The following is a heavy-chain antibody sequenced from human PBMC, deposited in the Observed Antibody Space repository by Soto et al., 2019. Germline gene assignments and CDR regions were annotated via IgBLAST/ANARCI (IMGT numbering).Heavy chain of an antibody. D-gene: IGHD6-19*01. CDR3: AGSYSGWYSGMDV. J-gene: IGHJ6*02. CDR1: GFTFSSYS. V-gene: IGHV3-48*02. CDR2: ISSSSTI. Sequence: GSLRLSCAASGFTFSSYSMNWVRQAPGKGLERVSYISSSSTIYYADSVKGRFTISRDNAKNSLYLQMNSLRDEYTAVYYCAGSYSGWYSGMDVWGQGTTVTVSS.